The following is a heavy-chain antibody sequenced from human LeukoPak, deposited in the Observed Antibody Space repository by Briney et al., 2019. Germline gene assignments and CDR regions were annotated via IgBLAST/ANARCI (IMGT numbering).Heavy chain of an antibody. CDR3: ARVRNSGWYFDY. Sequence: SETLSLTCAVSGYSIRGGYYWAWIRQPPGKGLEWIGSIYHSGSTNYNPFVTSRVTISLDTSKNQFSLRLSSVTAADPAVYYSARVRNSGWYFDYWGQGTLVTVSS. D-gene: IGHD6-19*01. CDR2: IYHSGST. J-gene: IGHJ4*02. CDR1: GYSIRGGYY. V-gene: IGHV4-38-2*01.